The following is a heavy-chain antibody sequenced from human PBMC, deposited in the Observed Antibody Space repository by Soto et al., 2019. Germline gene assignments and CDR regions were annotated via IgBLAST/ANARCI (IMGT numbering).Heavy chain of an antibody. J-gene: IGHJ4*02. Sequence: PSETLSLTCAVSGGSISSSNWWSWVRQPPGKGLEWIGEIYHSGSTNYNPSLKSRVTISVDKSKNQFSLKLSSVTAADTAVYYCARDMRDYDILTGYYNANYFDYWGQGTQVTVSS. V-gene: IGHV4-4*02. CDR2: IYHSGST. CDR3: ARDMRDYDILTGYYNANYFDY. D-gene: IGHD3-9*01. CDR1: GGSISSSNW.